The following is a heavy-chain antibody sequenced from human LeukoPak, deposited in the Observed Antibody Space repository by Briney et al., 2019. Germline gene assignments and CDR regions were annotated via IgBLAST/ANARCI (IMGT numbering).Heavy chain of an antibody. J-gene: IGHJ6*03. CDR2: IIPIFGTA. V-gene: IGHV1-69*05. Sequence: GASVKVSCKASGGTFSSYAISWVRQAPGQGLEWMGGIIPIFGTANYAQKFQGRVTITTDESTSTAYMELSSLRSEDTAVYYCARVRLGNRYYYYYYMDVWGKGTTVTVSS. D-gene: IGHD7-27*01. CDR1: GGTFSSYA. CDR3: ARVRLGNRYYYYYYMDV.